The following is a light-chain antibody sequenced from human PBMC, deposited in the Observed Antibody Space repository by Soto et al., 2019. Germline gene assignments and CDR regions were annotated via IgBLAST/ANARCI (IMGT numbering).Light chain of an antibody. CDR1: QGIRND. J-gene: IGKJ5*01. Sequence: AIQMTQSPASLSASVGDRVTITCRARQGIRNDLGWYQQKPGKAHSLLFYAASSLHSALPLRFSCIGSFTDFTLPTRSLPPEDFATFFCLLDYVYPLTVGQGILLDI. CDR2: AAS. V-gene: IGKV1-6*01. CDR3: LLDYVYPLT.